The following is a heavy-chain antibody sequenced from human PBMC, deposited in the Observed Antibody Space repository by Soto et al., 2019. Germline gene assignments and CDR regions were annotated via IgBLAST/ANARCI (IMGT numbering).Heavy chain of an antibody. CDR2: IYYSGST. D-gene: IGHD3-22*01. J-gene: IGHJ5*02. CDR1: GGSISSYY. V-gene: IGHV4-59*01. CDR3: ASSTVEGVSSGYYSA. Sequence: PSETLSLTCTVSGGSISSYYWSWIRQPPGKGLEWIGYIYYSGSTNYNPSLKSRVTISVDTSKNQFSLKLSSVTAADTAVYYCASSTVEGVSSGYYSAWGRGTLVTVS.